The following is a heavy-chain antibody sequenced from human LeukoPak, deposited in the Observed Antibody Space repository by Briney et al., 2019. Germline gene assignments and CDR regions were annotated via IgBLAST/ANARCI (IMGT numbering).Heavy chain of an antibody. D-gene: IGHD3-22*01. CDR3: ARDYDSSGYYPW. V-gene: IGHV1-2*02. Sequence: ASVKVSCKASGYTFTGYYMHWVRQAPGQGLEWMGWINPNSGGTNYAQKFQGRVTMTRDTSISTAYMEQSRLRSDDTAVYYCARDYDSSGYYPWGGQGTLVTVSS. J-gene: IGHJ4*02. CDR2: INPNSGGT. CDR1: GYTFTGYY.